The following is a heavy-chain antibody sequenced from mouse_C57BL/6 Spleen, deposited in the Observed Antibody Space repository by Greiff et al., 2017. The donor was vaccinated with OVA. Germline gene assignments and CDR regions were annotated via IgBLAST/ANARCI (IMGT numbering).Heavy chain of an antibody. J-gene: IGHJ4*01. CDR2: IDPSDSYT. V-gene: IGHV1-50*01. Sequence: QVQLKQPGAELVKPGASVKLSCKASGYTFTSYWMQWVKQRPGQGLEWIGEIDPSDSYTNYNQKFKGKATLTVDTSSSTAYMQRSSLTSEDSAVYYCARGNVTPHAMDYWGQGTSVTVSS. CDR1: GYTFTSYW. D-gene: IGHD2-12*01. CDR3: ARGNVTPHAMDY.